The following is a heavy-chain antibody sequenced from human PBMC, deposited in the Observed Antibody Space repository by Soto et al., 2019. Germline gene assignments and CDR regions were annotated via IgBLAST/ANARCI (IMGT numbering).Heavy chain of an antibody. V-gene: IGHV4-34*01. CDR3: ASLGEWGPKQQRVVPRDY. D-gene: IGHD6-13*01. Sequence: QVQLQQWGAGLLKPSETLSLTCAVDGGSSSGYYWSWIRQPPGTGLAWLAEINHSGSTNYNPSLKSRVTISVDTSRDKFSLTLSSVTAAETAVYYCASLGEWGPKQQRVVPRDYWGQGTLVTVSS. J-gene: IGHJ4*02. CDR1: GGSSSGYY. CDR2: INHSGST.